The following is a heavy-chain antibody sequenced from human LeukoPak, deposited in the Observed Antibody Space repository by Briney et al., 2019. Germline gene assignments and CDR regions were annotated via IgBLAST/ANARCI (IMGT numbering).Heavy chain of an antibody. J-gene: IGHJ4*02. CDR3: ARPTPPYCSSTSCLPPDY. CDR1: GYTFTSYG. V-gene: IGHV1-18*01. CDR2: ISAYNGNT. D-gene: IGHD2-2*01. Sequence: ASVKVSCKASGYTFTSYGISWVRQAPGQGLEWMVWISAYNGNTNYAQKLQGRVTMTTDTSTSTAYMELRSLRSDDTAVYYCARPTPPYCSSTSCLPPDYWGQGTLVTVSS.